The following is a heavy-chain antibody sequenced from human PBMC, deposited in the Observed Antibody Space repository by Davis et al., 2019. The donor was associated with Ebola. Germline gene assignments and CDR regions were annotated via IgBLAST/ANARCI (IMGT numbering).Heavy chain of an antibody. Sequence: GESLKISCAASGFTFSDYYMSWIRQAPGKGLEWVSFISSSGGTIYYADSVKGRFTISRDNTKNSLYLQMNSLRAEDTAVYYCASGYYYGMDVWGKGTTVTVSS. CDR2: ISSSGGTI. J-gene: IGHJ6*04. CDR1: GFTFSDYY. CDR3: ASGYYYGMDV. V-gene: IGHV3-11*01.